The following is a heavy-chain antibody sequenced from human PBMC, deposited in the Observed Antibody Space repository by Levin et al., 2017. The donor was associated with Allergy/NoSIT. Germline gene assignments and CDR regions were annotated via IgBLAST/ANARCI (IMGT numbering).Heavy chain of an antibody. CDR1: GFTFGDYA. D-gene: IGHD3-3*01. J-gene: IGHJ6*03. V-gene: IGHV3-49*03. CDR3: TRSPYYDFWSGYPRRYYYYYMDV. Sequence: PGGSLRLSCTASGFTFGDYAMSWFRQAPGKGLEWVGFIRSKAYGGTTEYAASVKGRFTISRDDSKSIAYLQMNSLKTEDTAVYYCTRSPYYDFWSGYPRRYYYYYMDVWGKGTTVTVSS. CDR2: IRSKAYGGTT.